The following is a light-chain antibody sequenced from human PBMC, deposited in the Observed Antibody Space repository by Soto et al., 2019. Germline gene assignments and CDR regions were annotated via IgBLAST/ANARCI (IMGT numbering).Light chain of an antibody. J-gene: IGKJ1*01. CDR2: SAN. Sequence: DIQMTQSPSDMSASVGDRVTITCRASQDISNFLVWFQQRPGKVPKRLMYSANRLESGVPSRFSGSGSGTEFTLTISSLQPEDFATYYCLQHKSYPRTFCQGTKVEIK. V-gene: IGKV1-17*03. CDR3: LQHKSYPRT. CDR1: QDISNF.